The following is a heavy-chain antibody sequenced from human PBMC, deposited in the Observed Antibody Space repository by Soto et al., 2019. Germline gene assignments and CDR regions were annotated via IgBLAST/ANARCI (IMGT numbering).Heavy chain of an antibody. CDR3: AREVIAVAGTSFDY. D-gene: IGHD6-19*01. V-gene: IGHV3-48*02. CDR1: GFTFSSYS. Sequence: EVQLVESGGGLVQPGGSLRLSCAASGFTFSSYSMNWVRQAPGKGLEWVSYISSSSSTIYYADSVKGRFTISRDNAKNSLYLQVNSLRDEDTAVYYCAREVIAVAGTSFDYWGQGTLVTVSS. CDR2: ISSSSSTI. J-gene: IGHJ4*02.